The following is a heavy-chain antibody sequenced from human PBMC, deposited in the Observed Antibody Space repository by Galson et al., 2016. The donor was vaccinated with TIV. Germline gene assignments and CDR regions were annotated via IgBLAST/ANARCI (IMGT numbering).Heavy chain of an antibody. J-gene: IGHJ4*02. CDR2: MSPSNGNT. Sequence: SVKVSCKASGFTFTSFDISWIRQAPGQGLEWMGWMSPSNGNTGYAQKFRGRITMTRHPSTTTVYMELSGLTSEDTAVYYCARVHYYDSRGYSFDFWGQGTLVTVSS. V-gene: IGHV1-8*01. CDR1: GFTFTSFD. D-gene: IGHD3-22*01. CDR3: ARVHYYDSRGYSFDF.